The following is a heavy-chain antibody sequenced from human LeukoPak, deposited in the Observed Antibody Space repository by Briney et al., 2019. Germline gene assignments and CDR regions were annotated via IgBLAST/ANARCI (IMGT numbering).Heavy chain of an antibody. CDR1: GFTSTSFS. J-gene: IGHJ4*02. CDR3: ARLRRNGDSRGFYYYYDY. V-gene: IGHV3-21*01. Sequence: GGSLRLSCAASGFTSTSFSFNWARQAPGKGLEWVSSINTVATYIYYADSVRGRFTISRDNAKNSVYLQMDSLRAEDTGVYYCARLRRNGDSRGFYYYYDYWGQGTLVTVSS. D-gene: IGHD3-22*01. CDR2: INTVATYI.